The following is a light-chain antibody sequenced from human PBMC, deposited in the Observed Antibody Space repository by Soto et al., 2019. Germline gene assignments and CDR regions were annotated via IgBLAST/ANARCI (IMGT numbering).Light chain of an antibody. CDR2: AAS. Sequence: DIQMTQSPSSLSASVGDRVTITCRANQGISNYLAWYQQKPGKSPKLLIYAASTLQSGVPSRFSSSVSGTDFTLTISSLQPEVVAMYYCQQYNGAVTFGQGTRLEIK. CDR1: QGISNY. J-gene: IGKJ5*01. CDR3: QQYNGAVT. V-gene: IGKV1-27*01.